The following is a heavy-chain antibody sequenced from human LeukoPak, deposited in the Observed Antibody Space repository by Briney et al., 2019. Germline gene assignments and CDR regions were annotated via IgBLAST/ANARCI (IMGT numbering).Heavy chain of an antibody. Sequence: GGPLRLSCAASGFTFSSYAMSWVRQAPGKGLEWVSVNSAGGSSTYYADSVKGRFTISRDNSKNTLYLQMNNLRVEDTAVYYCAKDGRDSSGWYRNYFDYWGQGILVTVSS. J-gene: IGHJ4*02. D-gene: IGHD6-19*01. CDR1: GFTFSSYA. CDR3: AKDGRDSSGWYRNYFDY. V-gene: IGHV3-23*01. CDR2: NSAGGSST.